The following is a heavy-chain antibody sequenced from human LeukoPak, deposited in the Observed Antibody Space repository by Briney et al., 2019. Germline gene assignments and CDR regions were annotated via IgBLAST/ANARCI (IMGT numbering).Heavy chain of an antibody. CDR1: GFTFNTYT. J-gene: IGHJ2*01. Sequence: GGSLRLSCAASGFTFNTYTMNWVRQAPGKGLEWVSYISTGSDTIYYTDSVKGRFIISRDNAKNSLYLQMNSLRDEDTAVYYCARDALHPRWYFDLWGRGTLLTVSS. CDR3: ARDALHPRWYFDL. V-gene: IGHV3-48*02. CDR2: ISTGSDTI.